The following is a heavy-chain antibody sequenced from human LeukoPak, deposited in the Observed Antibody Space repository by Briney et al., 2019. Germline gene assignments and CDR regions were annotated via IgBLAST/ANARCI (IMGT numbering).Heavy chain of an antibody. V-gene: IGHV3-7*04. CDR1: GFVFSGYW. CDR2: IKYDGSEK. D-gene: IGHD3-3*01. J-gene: IGHJ5*02. Sequence: GGSLRLSCAASGFVFSGYWMSWVRQAPGTGLEWVANIKYDGSEKYYVDSVKGRFTISRDNAKNSLYLQMNSLRAEDTAVYYCAGAPQYYDFWSDYYGFDPWGQGTLVTVSS. CDR3: AGAPQYYDFWSDYYGFDP.